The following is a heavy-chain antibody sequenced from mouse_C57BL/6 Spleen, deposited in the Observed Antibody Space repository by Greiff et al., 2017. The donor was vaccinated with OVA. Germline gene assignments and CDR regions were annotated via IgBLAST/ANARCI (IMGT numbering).Heavy chain of an antibody. J-gene: IGHJ2*01. CDR3: ARKYYFDY. CDR1: GYTFTDYY. Sequence: QVQLQHSGAELVRPGASVKLSCKASGYTFTDYYINWVKQRPGQGLEWIARIYPGNGNTYYNEKFKGKATLTAEKASSTAYMQLSSLTSGDSAVYFCARKYYFDYWGQGTTRTVSS. CDR2: IYPGNGNT. V-gene: IGHV1-76*01.